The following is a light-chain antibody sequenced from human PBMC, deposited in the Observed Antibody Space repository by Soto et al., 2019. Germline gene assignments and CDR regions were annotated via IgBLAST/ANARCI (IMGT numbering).Light chain of an antibody. V-gene: IGLV2-23*02. J-gene: IGLJ1*01. CDR3: CSSGGTPTYV. CDR2: EVN. Sequence: QSVLTQPASVSGSPGQSITISCTGTSSDIGTYNYVSWYQQHPGKAPKLMISEVNKRPSGVSNRFSGSKSGNTAYLTISGLQVEDEADYYCCSSGGTPTYVFGTGTKVTVL. CDR1: SSDIGTYNY.